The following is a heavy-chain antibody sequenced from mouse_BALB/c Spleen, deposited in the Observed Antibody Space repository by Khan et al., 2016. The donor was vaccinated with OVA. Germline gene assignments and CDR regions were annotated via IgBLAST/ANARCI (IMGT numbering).Heavy chain of an antibody. Sequence: VQLKESGPSLVKPSQTLSLSCSVTGDSITSGFWNWIRKFPGNKFEYLGYITYSGNIYYNPSLKSRISITRETSKSKYYLQLNTVTTEDTATYYCARTYGSWARDYWGQGTSVTVSS. CDR1: GDSITSGF. CDR3: ARTYGSWARDY. V-gene: IGHV3-8*02. J-gene: IGHJ4*01. D-gene: IGHD1-1*01. CDR2: ITYSGNI.